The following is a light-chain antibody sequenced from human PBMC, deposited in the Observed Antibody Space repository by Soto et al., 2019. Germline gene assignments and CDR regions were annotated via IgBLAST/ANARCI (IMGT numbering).Light chain of an antibody. CDR3: QQYGRSHT. CDR1: QSVSSSY. CDR2: GAS. Sequence: EIVLTQSPGTLSLSPGERATLSCRASQSVSSSYLAWYQQKPGQAPRLLIYGASSRATGIPDRFSGSGSGTDFTLTISRLEPEDFAVYYCQQYGRSHTFGGGTKVDI. J-gene: IGKJ4*01. V-gene: IGKV3-20*01.